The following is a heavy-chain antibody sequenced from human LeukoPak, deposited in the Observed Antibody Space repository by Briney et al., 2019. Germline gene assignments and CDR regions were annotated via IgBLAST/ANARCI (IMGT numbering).Heavy chain of an antibody. CDR3: ARRPTGDPKFDY. V-gene: IGHV4-59*08. CDR1: GGSISNYF. Sequence: SETLSLACSVSGGSISNYFWTWIRQPPGKGLEWIGYIYSSGSTYYNPSLKSRVTISVDTSKNRFSLKLSTVTAADTAVYYCARRPTGDPKFDYWGQGTLVTVSS. J-gene: IGHJ4*02. CDR2: IYSSGST. D-gene: IGHD7-27*01.